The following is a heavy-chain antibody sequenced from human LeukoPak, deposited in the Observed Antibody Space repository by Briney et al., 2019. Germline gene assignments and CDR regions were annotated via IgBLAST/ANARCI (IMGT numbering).Heavy chain of an antibody. CDR1: GGSISSYY. Sequence: SETLSLTCTVSGGSISSYYWSWIRQPAGKGLEWIGRIYTSGSTNYNPSLKSRVTISVDTSKNQFSLKLSSVTAADTAVYYCARDPPGTGYYDSSGYYSQWGQGTLVTVSS. CDR3: ARDPPGTGYYDSSGYYSQ. V-gene: IGHV4-4*07. J-gene: IGHJ4*02. D-gene: IGHD3-22*01. CDR2: IYTSGST.